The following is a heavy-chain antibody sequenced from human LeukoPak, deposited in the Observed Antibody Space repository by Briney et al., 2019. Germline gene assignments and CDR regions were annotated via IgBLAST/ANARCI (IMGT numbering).Heavy chain of an antibody. CDR1: GGSISSSSYY. CDR2: IYTSGST. J-gene: IGHJ6*03. V-gene: IGHV4-61*02. D-gene: IGHD2-2*01. Sequence: SETLSLTCTVSGGSISSSSYYWGWIRQPAGKGLEWIGRIYTSGSTNYNPSLKSRVTMSVDTSKNQFSLKLSSVTAADTAVYYCARDFLVVVPAAMGGYYYMDVWGKGTTVTVSS. CDR3: ARDFLVVVPAAMGGYYYMDV.